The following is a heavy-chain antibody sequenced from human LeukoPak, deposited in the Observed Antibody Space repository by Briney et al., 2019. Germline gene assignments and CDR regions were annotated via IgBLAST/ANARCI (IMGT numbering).Heavy chain of an antibody. J-gene: IGHJ4*02. Sequence: GGSLRLSCATSGFSFTSYWLHWVRQGPGKGPVWVSRINGNGRSTSYADSVKGRFTISRDNAKNTLYLYMTSLRVEDSAVYYCVRSFRIPYCSGNSCYPTDFDFWGQGTLVTVSS. V-gene: IGHV3-74*01. D-gene: IGHD2-15*01. CDR1: GFSFTSYW. CDR2: INGNGRST. CDR3: VRSFRIPYCSGNSCYPTDFDF.